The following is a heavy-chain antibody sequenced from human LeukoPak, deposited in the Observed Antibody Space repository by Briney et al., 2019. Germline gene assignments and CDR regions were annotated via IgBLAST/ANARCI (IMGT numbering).Heavy chain of an antibody. CDR2: TYTSGST. V-gene: IGHV4-61*02. J-gene: IGHJ4*02. D-gene: IGHD6-19*01. CDR3: ARVGGWNSSGWYFDY. Sequence: PSQTLSLTCTVSGGSISSGSYYWSWIRQPAGKGLEWIGRTYTSGSTNYNPSLKSRVTISVDTSKNQFSLKLSSVTAADTAVYYCARVGGWNSSGWYFDYWGQGTLVTVSS. CDR1: GGSISSGSYY.